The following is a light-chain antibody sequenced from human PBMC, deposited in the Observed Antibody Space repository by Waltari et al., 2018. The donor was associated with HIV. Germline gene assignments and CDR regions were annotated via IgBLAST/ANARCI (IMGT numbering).Light chain of an antibody. J-gene: IGLJ3*02. CDR3: LLYYGGAQPWV. CDR1: TGAVTSGYF. Sequence: QTVVTQEPSLTVSPGGTVTLTCASSTGAVTSGYFPNWFQQNPGQAPRALIYNTNNKHSWTPARFSGSLLGGKAALTLSGVQPEDEAQYYCLLYYGGAQPWVFGGGTKLTVL. V-gene: IGLV7-43*01. CDR2: NTN.